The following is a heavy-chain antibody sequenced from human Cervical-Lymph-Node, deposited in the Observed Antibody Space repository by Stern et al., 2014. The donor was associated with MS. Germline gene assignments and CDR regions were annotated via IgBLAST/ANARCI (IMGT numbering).Heavy chain of an antibody. CDR2: TSAYNDNT. Sequence: QVQLVQSGAEVKKPGASVKVSCEASGYTFTSYGISWVRQAPGQGLEWMGGTSAYNDNTKYTQKVQGRVTMPTDTSTSTAYMELRSLRSDDTAVYYCARDSIAVPAKTGDHWGQGTLVTVSS. CDR1: GYTFTSYG. D-gene: IGHD2-15*01. V-gene: IGHV1-18*01. CDR3: ARDSIAVPAKTGDH. J-gene: IGHJ4*02.